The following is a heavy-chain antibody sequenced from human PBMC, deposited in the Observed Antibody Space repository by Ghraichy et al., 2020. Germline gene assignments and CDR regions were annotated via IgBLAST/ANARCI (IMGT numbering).Heavy chain of an antibody. J-gene: IGHJ4*02. V-gene: IGHV4-39*01. CDR2: FYYSGST. D-gene: IGHD3-22*01. Sequence: SQTLSLTCTVSGGSISSSSYYWGWIRQPPGKGLEWIGSFYYSGSTYYNPSLKSRVTISVDTSKNQFSLKLSSVTAADTAVYYCAGLSTYYYDSSGYEDEYFDYWGQGTLVTVSS. CDR1: GGSISSSSYY. CDR3: AGLSTYYYDSSGYEDEYFDY.